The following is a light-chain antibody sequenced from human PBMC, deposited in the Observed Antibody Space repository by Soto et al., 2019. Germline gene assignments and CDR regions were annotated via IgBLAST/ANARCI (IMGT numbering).Light chain of an antibody. CDR1: QSVRSTF. J-gene: IGKJ1*01. V-gene: IGKV3-20*01. CDR2: GVS. Sequence: EIVLTQSPGTLSLSPGERATLSCRASQSVRSTFLAWYQQKPGQAPRCLIYGVSTRATGIPDRFSGSGSGTDFTLTISRLEPEDFAVYFCQQYGDSPWTFGQGTKVEI. CDR3: QQYGDSPWT.